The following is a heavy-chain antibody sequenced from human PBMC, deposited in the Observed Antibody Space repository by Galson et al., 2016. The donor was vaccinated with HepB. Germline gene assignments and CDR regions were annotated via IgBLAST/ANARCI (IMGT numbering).Heavy chain of an antibody. V-gene: IGHV4-59*01. D-gene: IGHD1-26*01. CDR2: IYYTGST. J-gene: IGHJ5*02. CDR3: AKDLGREGGVGP. CDR1: GDSISGNR. Sequence: SETLSLTCTVSGDSISGNRWSWIRQPPGKGLEWIAYIYYTGSTHYNPSLKSRVTISLDTSKNQVSLKLISVTAADTALYFCAKDLGREGGVGPWGQGTLVTVSS.